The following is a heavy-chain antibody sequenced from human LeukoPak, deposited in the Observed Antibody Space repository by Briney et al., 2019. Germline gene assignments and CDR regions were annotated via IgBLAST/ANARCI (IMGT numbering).Heavy chain of an antibody. CDR2: ISSSGGST. J-gene: IGHJ4*02. D-gene: IGHD5-18*01. CDR3: AKEFGYSYGPYYFDY. V-gene: IGHV3-23*01. Sequence: GGSLRLSCAVSGFTFTGYAMHWVRQAPGKGLEWVSGISSSGGSTYYPDSMKGRFTISRDNSKNTLYLQMNSLRAEDTAVYYCAKEFGYSYGPYYFDYWGQGTLVTVSS. CDR1: GFTFTGYA.